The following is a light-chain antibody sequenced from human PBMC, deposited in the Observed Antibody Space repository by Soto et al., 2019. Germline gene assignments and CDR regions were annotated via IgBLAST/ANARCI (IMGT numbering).Light chain of an antibody. CDR2: DAS. Sequence: EIVMTHSPGTLSVSPGERATLSCRASQSLSSNLAWYQQKPGQAPRLLIYDASKRATGIPARFSGSGSGTEFTLTISSLQSEDFAVYYCQQYSNWPRTFGQGTKVDIK. CDR3: QQYSNWPRT. J-gene: IGKJ1*01. V-gene: IGKV3-15*01. CDR1: QSLSSN.